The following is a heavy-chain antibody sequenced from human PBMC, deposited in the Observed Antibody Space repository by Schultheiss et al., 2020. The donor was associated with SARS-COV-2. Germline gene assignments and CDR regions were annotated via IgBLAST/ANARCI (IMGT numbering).Heavy chain of an antibody. D-gene: IGHD3-16*02. J-gene: IGHJ4*02. CDR3: ARVHRGLDY. CDR2: ISYDGSNK. V-gene: IGHV3-30*04. CDR1: GFTFSSYA. Sequence: GGSLRLSCAASGFTFSSYAMHWVRQAPGKGLEWVAVISYDGSNKYYADSVKGRFTISRDNSKNTLYLQMNSLRAEDTAVYYCARVHRGLDYWGQGTLVTVSS.